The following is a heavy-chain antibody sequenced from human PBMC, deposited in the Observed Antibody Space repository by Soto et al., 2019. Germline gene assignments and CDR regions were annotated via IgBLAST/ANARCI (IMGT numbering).Heavy chain of an antibody. CDR1: GYTFTNYY. V-gene: IGHV1-46*01. CDR2: IHPDGGHT. Sequence: GASVKVSCKASGYTFTNYYVQWVRQAPGQGLEWMGVIHPDGGHTTYSQKFQDRVTMTRDTFTSTIYMELSSLRSEDPAVYYCARGDNDYWGQGTLVTVSS. CDR3: ARGDNDY. J-gene: IGHJ4*02.